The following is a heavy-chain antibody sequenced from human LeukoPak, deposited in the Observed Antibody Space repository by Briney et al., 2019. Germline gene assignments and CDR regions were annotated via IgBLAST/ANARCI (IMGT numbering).Heavy chain of an antibody. V-gene: IGHV1-18*01. J-gene: IGHJ6*03. CDR2: ISAYNGNT. Sequence: WASVKVSCKASGFSFTSYAITWVRQAPGQGLEWMGWISAYNGNTNYAQKLQGRVTMTTDTSTSTAYMELRSLRSEDTAVYYCATIVVEYYYYYMDVWGKGTTVTVSS. CDR3: ATIVVEYYYYYMDV. D-gene: IGHD3-22*01. CDR1: GFSFTSYA.